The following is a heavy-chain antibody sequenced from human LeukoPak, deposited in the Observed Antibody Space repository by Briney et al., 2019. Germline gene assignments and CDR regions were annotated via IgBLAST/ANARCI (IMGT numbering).Heavy chain of an antibody. Sequence: PSETLSFTCTVSGGSISSSSYYWGWIRQPPGKGLEWIGSIYYSGSTYYNPSLKSRVTISVDTSKNQFSLKLSSVTAADTAVYYCARADTVDIVAPYFDYWGQGTLVTVSS. CDR2: IYYSGST. CDR1: GGSISSSSYY. V-gene: IGHV4-39*01. CDR3: ARADTVDIVAPYFDY. D-gene: IGHD5-12*01. J-gene: IGHJ4*02.